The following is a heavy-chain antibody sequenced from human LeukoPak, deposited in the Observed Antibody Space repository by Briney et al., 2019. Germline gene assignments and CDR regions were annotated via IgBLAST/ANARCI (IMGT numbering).Heavy chain of an antibody. CDR3: AREGFDY. V-gene: IGHV1-8*02. CDR1: GGTFSSYA. CDR2: MNPNSGKT. Sequence: ASVKVSCKASGGTFSSYAINWVRQATGQGLEWVGFMNPNSGKTVYAQKFQGRVTMSTSISTAYMELSSLRSEDTALYYCAREGFDYWGQGTLVTVSS. J-gene: IGHJ4*02.